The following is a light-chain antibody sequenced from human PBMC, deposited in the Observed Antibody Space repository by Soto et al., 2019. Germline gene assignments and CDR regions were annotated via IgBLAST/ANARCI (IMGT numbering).Light chain of an antibody. V-gene: IGLV2-18*02. CDR1: SSDVGSYDR. CDR2: DVS. J-gene: IGLJ2*01. CDR3: TSDTSSSTVV. Sequence: QSVLTQPPTVSVSPGQSVTISCTGTSSDVGSYDRVSWYQQPPGTAPKLMIYDVSNRPSGVPDRFSGSKSGNTASLTISGLQAEDEAAYYCTSDTSSSTVVFGGGTKLTVL.